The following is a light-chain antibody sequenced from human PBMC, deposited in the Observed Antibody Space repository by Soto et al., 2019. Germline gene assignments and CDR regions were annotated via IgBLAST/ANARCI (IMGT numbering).Light chain of an antibody. CDR2: GAS. Sequence: EIVLTQSPGILSLSPGERATLSCRASQSVSNDFLAWYQQKPGQAPRLLIYGASTRATDVPDRFSGGGSGTDFSLTISRLDPEDFAVYYCQQYSSSPITFGQGTRLEIK. V-gene: IGKV3-20*01. CDR3: QQYSSSPIT. CDR1: QSVSNDF. J-gene: IGKJ5*01.